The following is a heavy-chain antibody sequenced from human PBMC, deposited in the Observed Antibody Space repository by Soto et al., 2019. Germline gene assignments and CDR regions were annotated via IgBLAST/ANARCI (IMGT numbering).Heavy chain of an antibody. Sequence: GESLKISCAASGFTFSSYGMHWVRQAPGKGLEWVAVIWYDGSNKYYADSVKGRFTISRDNSKNTLYLQMNSLRAEDTAVYYCARGFDYYDSSGYDYWGQGTLVTVSS. CDR1: GFTFSSYG. CDR3: ARGFDYYDSSGYDY. CDR2: IWYDGSNK. D-gene: IGHD3-22*01. J-gene: IGHJ4*02. V-gene: IGHV3-33*01.